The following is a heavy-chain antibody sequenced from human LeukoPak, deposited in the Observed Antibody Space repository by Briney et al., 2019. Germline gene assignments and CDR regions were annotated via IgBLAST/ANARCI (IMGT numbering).Heavy chain of an antibody. D-gene: IGHD3-22*01. J-gene: IGHJ4*02. Sequence: SQTLSLTCTVSGGSISSGSYYWSWIRQPAGKGLEWIGRIYTSGSTNYNPSLKSRVTISVDTSKNQFSLKLSSVTAADTAVYYCAREGYYDSSGYNVPSFGYWGQGTLVTVSS. V-gene: IGHV4-61*02. CDR1: GGSISSGSYY. CDR2: IYTSGST. CDR3: AREGYYDSSGYNVPSFGY.